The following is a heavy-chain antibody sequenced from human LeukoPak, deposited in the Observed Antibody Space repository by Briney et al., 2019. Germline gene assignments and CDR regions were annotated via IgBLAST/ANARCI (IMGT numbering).Heavy chain of an antibody. CDR1: GFTFSSYG. CDR3: AKDLNRGRYFDWLGFDY. D-gene: IGHD3-9*01. J-gene: IGHJ4*02. Sequence: PGGSLRLSCAASGFTFSSYGIHWVRQAPGKGLEWVAFIRYDGSNKYYTDSVKGRFTISRDNSKNTLYLQMNSLRAEDTAVYYCAKDLNRGRYFDWLGFDYWGQGTLVTVSS. V-gene: IGHV3-30*02. CDR2: IRYDGSNK.